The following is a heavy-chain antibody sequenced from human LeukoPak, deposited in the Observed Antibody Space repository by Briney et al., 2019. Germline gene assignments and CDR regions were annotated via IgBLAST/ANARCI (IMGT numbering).Heavy chain of an antibody. Sequence: SETLSLTCTVSGGSISSSSYYWGWIRQPPGKGLEWIGEINHSGSTYYNPSLKSRVTISLDTSKSQFSLKLTSVTAADTAVYYCARKQGGQLVNTRRWFDPWGQGTLVTVSS. V-gene: IGHV4-39*01. CDR1: GGSISSSSYY. CDR2: INHSGST. D-gene: IGHD6-13*01. J-gene: IGHJ5*02. CDR3: ARKQGGQLVNTRRWFDP.